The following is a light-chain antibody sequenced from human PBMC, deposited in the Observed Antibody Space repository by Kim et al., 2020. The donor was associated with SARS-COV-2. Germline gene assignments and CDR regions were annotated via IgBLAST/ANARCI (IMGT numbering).Light chain of an antibody. Sequence: PGERAPLSCRASQSISSFLAWYQQKPGQAPRLLIYDVSNRATGIPARFSGSGSGTDFTLTISSLEPEDFAVYYCQQRTNWPPIFTFGPGTKVDIK. V-gene: IGKV3-11*01. CDR3: QQRTNWPPIFT. J-gene: IGKJ3*01. CDR1: QSISSF. CDR2: DVS.